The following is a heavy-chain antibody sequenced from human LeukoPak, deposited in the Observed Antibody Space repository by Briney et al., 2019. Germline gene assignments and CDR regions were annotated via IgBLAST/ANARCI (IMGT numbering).Heavy chain of an antibody. Sequence: TGGSLRLSCAASGFTFSSYGMHWVRQAPGKGLEWVAFIRYDGSNKYYADSVKGRFTISRDNSKNTLHLQMNSLRAEDTAVYYCAKDPHDYGDYPPANWFDPWGQGTLVTVSS. V-gene: IGHV3-30*02. CDR3: AKDPHDYGDYPPANWFDP. CDR1: GFTFSSYG. D-gene: IGHD4-17*01. J-gene: IGHJ5*02. CDR2: IRYDGSNK.